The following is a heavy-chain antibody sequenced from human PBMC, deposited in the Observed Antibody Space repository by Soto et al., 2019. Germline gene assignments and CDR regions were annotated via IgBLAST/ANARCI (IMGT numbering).Heavy chain of an antibody. Sequence: SETLSLTCTVSGGSIRNNHYYWGWVRQPPGKGLEWIASISYSGTTYYNPSLKSRVTKSVGTSRNQFSLKLTSVTAADPAVYYCASQNLDVPAFFYYWGQGALVPVSS. CDR1: GGSIRNNHYY. V-gene: IGHV4-39*01. CDR3: ASQNLDVPAFFYY. CDR2: ISYSGTT. J-gene: IGHJ4*02. D-gene: IGHD3-16*01.